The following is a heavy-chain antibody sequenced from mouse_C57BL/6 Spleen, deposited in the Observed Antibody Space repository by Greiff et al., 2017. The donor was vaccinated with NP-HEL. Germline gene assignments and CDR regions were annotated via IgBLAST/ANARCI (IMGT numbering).Heavy chain of an antibody. CDR1: GYTFTSYW. CDR3: ARGEGQIAY. J-gene: IGHJ3*01. Sequence: QVQLQQSGAELVKPGASVKLSCTASGYTFTSYWMHWVRQTPGQGLEWIGMIHPDSGSTNYKEKFKSKATLTVDKSSSTAYMRLSSLTTEDSAVYDCARGEGQIAYWGQGTLVTVSA. CDR2: IHPDSGST. V-gene: IGHV1-64*01.